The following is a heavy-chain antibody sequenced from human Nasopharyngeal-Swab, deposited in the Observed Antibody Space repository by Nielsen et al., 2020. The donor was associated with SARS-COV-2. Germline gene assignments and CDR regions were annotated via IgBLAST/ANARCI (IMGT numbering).Heavy chain of an antibody. Sequence: SETLSLTCTVSGDSMSSSSYYWSWIRPPPGKGLEWIGYIYYSGSTNYNPSLKSRVTISVDTSKNQFSLKLSSVTAADTAVYYCARGFDYWGQGTLVTVSS. CDR2: IYYSGST. V-gene: IGHV4-61*01. CDR1: GDSMSSSSYY. CDR3: ARGFDY. J-gene: IGHJ4*02.